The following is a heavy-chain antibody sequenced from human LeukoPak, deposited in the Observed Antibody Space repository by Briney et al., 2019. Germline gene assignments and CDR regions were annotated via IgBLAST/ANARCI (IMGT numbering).Heavy chain of an antibody. CDR1: GGSISSSSYY. J-gene: IGHJ4*02. Sequence: SETPSLTCTVSGGSISSSSYYWGWIRQPPGKGLEWIGSIYYSGSTYYNPSLKSRVTISVDTSKNQLSLKLSSVTAADTAVYYCASARTSSRSWFTFDYWGQGILVTVSS. D-gene: IGHD6-13*01. V-gene: IGHV4-39*01. CDR3: ASARTSSRSWFTFDY. CDR2: IYYSGST.